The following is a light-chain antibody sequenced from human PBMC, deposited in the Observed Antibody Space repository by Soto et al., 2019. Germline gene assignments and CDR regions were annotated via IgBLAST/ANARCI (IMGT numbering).Light chain of an antibody. CDR3: QQYNSYLRT. J-gene: IGKJ1*01. Sequence: DIQMTQSPSTLSASVGNRVTITCRASQSISSWLAWYQQKPGKAPKLLIYKASSLESGAPSRFSGSGSGTEFTLTISSLQPDDFATYYCQQYNSYLRTFGQGTKVDIK. V-gene: IGKV1-5*03. CDR2: KAS. CDR1: QSISSW.